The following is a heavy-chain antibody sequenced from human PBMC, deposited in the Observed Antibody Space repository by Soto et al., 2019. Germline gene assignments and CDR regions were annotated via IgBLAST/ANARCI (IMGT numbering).Heavy chain of an antibody. V-gene: IGHV4-31*03. CDR2: IYYSGST. CDR1: GGSISSGGYY. CDR3: ARDSDSSGTGEFDY. Sequence: PSETLSLTCTVSGGSISSGGYYWSWIRQHPGKGLEWTGYIYYSGSTYYNPSLKSRVTISVDTSKNQFSLKLSSVTAADTAVYYCARDSDSSGTGEFDYWGQGTLVTVSS. D-gene: IGHD7-27*01. J-gene: IGHJ4*02.